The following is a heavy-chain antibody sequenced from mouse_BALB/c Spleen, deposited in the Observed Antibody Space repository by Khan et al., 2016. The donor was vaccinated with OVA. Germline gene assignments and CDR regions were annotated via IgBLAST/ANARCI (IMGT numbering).Heavy chain of an antibody. CDR2: INTYTGEP. CDR1: GYTFTNYG. V-gene: IGHV9-1*02. D-gene: IGHD6-2*01. Sequence: QIQLVQSGPELKKPGETVKISCKASGYTFTNYGMNWVKQAPGKGLKWMGWINTYTGEPTYADDFKGRFVFSLETSASTAYLKISNLKNKDMTTYFCARISSDRYADVWGAGTTVTVSS. J-gene: IGHJ1*01. CDR3: ARISSDRYADV.